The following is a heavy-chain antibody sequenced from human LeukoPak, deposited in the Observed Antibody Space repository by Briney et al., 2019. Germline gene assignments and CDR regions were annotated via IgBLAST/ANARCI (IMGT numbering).Heavy chain of an antibody. CDR1: GGSVASTACY. D-gene: IGHD6-19*01. CDR2: AYYTGEI. CDR3: GRHVSNGWDYHYGLDV. J-gene: IGHJ6*02. V-gene: IGHV4-39*01. Sequence: SETLSLTCTVSGGSVASTACYWGWIRQPPGKGLEWIGSAYYTGEIHSTPSLKSRLTISVDTSKNQFALTLTSVTAADTAVYYCGRHVSNGWDYHYGLDVWGQGTTVTVSS.